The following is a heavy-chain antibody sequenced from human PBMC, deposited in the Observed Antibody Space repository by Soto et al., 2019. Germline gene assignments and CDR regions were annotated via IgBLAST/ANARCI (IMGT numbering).Heavy chain of an antibody. CDR1: GGSISSSSYY. J-gene: IGHJ4*02. V-gene: IGHV4-39*01. CDR2: IYYSGST. D-gene: IGHD5-12*01. Sequence: SETLSLTCTVSGGSISSSSYYWGWIRQPPGKGLEWIGSIYYSGSTYYNPSLKSRVTISVDTSKNQFSLKLSSVTAADTAVYYCARLVNTSSKQWAVAYSGYVAHWGQGTLVTVSS. CDR3: ARLVNTSSKQWAVAYSGYVAH.